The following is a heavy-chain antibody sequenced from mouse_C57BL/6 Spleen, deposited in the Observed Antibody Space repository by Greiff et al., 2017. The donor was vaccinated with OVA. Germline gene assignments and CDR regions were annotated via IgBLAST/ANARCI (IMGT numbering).Heavy chain of an antibody. Sequence: VKLVESGAELARPGASVKMSCKASGYPFTTYTMPWVKQRPGQGLEWIGYINPSNGYTKYNQKFKDKATLNADKSSSTAYMQLGSLASEDSAVYYCASGFAYWGQGTLVTVSA. V-gene: IGHV1-4*01. J-gene: IGHJ3*01. CDR3: ASGFAY. CDR1: GYPFTTYT. CDR2: INPSNGYT.